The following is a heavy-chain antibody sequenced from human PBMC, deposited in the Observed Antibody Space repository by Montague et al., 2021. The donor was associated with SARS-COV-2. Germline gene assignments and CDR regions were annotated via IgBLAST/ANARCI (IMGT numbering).Heavy chain of an antibody. V-gene: IGHV6-1*01. Sequence: CAISGDSVSSTSASWNWIRQSPSRGLEWLGRTYYRSEWYSDYSVSVKSRISINPDTSKNQFSLQLNSVTPEDPAVYYCARAERGSCGDGNCYQYCFNYWGQGTLVTVSS. CDR1: GDSVSSTSAS. CDR2: TYYRSEWYS. CDR3: ARAERGSCGDGNCYQYCFNY. D-gene: IGHD2-15*01. J-gene: IGHJ4*02.